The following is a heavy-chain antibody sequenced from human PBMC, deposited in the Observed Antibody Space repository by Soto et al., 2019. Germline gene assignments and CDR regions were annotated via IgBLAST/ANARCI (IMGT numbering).Heavy chain of an antibody. V-gene: IGHV4-59*08. Sequence: QVQLQESGPGLVKPSETLSLTCTVSGGSISSYYWSWIRQPPGKGLEWIGYIYYSGSTNYNPSLKSRVTISVDTSKNQFSLKLSSVTAADTAVYYCARHYGWFGEFQFDPWGQGTLVTVSS. CDR1: GGSISSYY. D-gene: IGHD3-10*01. J-gene: IGHJ5*02. CDR2: IYYSGST. CDR3: ARHYGWFGEFQFDP.